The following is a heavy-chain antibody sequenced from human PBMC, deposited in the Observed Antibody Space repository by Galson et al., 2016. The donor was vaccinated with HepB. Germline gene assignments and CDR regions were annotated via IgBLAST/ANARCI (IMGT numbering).Heavy chain of an antibody. D-gene: IGHD6-13*01. CDR2: ISYDGSHE. V-gene: IGHV3-30-3*01. J-gene: IGHJ4*02. CDR3: ARGHSSSSWVAYFDY. Sequence: SLRLSCAVSGFTLSGEAMHWVRQAPGKGLEWVAVISYDGSHEFYADSVKGRFTISRDNSKNTLYLQMNSLRPEDTAVYYCARGHSSSSWVAYFDYWGQGTLVTVSS. CDR1: GFTLSGEA.